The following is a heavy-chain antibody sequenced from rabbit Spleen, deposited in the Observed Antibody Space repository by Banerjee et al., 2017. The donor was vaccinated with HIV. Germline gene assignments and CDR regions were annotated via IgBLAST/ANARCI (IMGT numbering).Heavy chain of an antibody. CDR2: VGGSTSGFT. V-gene: IGHV1S40*01. D-gene: IGHD1-1*01. CDR3: ARNYVNAFDP. Sequence: QSLEESGGDLVKPGASLTLTCTASGFSFSSSDYMCWVRQAPGKGLEWISCVGGSTSGFTYSATWAKGRFTCSKTSSTTVTLQMTRLTAADTATYFCARNYVNAFDPWGQGTLVTVS. J-gene: IGHJ2*01. CDR1: GFSFSSSDY.